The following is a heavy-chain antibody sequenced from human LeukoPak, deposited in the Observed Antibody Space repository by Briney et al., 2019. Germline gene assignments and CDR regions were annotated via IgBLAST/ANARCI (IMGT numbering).Heavy chain of an antibody. CDR2: MNPNSGNT. J-gene: IGHJ6*03. V-gene: IGHV1-8*03. Sequence: GASVKVSCKASGYTFTSYDINWVRQATGQGLEWMGWMNPNSGNTGYAQKFQGRVTITRNTSISTACMELSSLRSEDTAVYYCARRGFFTAEDYYYYMDVWGKGTTVTVSS. CDR3: ARRGFFTAEDYYYYMDV. CDR1: GYTFTSYD. D-gene: IGHD2-21*02.